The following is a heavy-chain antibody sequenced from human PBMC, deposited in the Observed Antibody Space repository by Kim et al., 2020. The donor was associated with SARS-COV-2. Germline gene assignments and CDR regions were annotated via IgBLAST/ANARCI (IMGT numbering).Heavy chain of an antibody. V-gene: IGHV4-59*08. D-gene: IGHD6-19*01. J-gene: IGHJ5*02. CDR3: ARQRPNSSGWYGWFDP. CDR2: IYYSGST. CDR1: GGSISSYY. Sequence: SETLSLTCTVSGGSISSYYWSWIRQPPGKGLEWIGYIYYSGSTNYNPSLKSRVTISVDTSKNQFSLKLSSVTAADTAVCYCARQRPNSSGWYGWFDPWG.